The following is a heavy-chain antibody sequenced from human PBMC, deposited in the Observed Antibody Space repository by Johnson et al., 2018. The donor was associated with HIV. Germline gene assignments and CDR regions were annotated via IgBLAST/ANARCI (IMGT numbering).Heavy chain of an antibody. J-gene: IGHJ3*02. Sequence: MLLVVSGGGVVRPGGSLRLSCAASGFTFDDYGMSWVRQAPGKGLEWVSGINWNGGSTGYADSVKGRFTISRDNAKNSLYLQMNSLRAEDTALYYCARDGPRGSYGAFDIWGQGTMVTVSS. CDR3: ARDGPRGSYGAFDI. CDR2: INWNGGST. D-gene: IGHD1-26*01. CDR1: GFTFDDYG. V-gene: IGHV3-20*04.